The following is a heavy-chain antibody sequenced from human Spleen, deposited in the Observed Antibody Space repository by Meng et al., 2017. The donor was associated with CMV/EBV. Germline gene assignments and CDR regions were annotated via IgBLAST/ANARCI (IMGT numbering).Heavy chain of an antibody. J-gene: IGHJ5*02. V-gene: IGHV3-11*01. CDR3: ARAYNVPGWFDP. CDR2: ISGSGSVI. Sequence: GGSLRLSCVASGFTFSDYYMSWIRQAPGKGLEWVSYISGSGSVIYYVNSVKGRFTISRDNAKNSLDLQMNSLRAEDTAVYFCARAYNVPGWFDPWGQGTQVTVSS. D-gene: IGHD1-14*01. CDR1: GFTFSDYY.